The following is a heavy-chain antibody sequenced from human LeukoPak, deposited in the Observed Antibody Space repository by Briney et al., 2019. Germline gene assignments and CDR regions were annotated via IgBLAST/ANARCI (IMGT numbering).Heavy chain of an antibody. CDR1: GFTFSSYA. V-gene: IGHV3-23*01. Sequence: GGSLRLSCAASGFTFSSYAMSWVRQAPGKGLEWVSAISGSGGSTYYADSVKGRFTISRDNSKNTLYLQMNSLRAEDTAVYYCAKSMGGVPVWHYFDYWGQGTLVTVSS. D-gene: IGHD2-8*02. CDR2: ISGSGGST. J-gene: IGHJ4*02. CDR3: AKSMGGVPVWHYFDY.